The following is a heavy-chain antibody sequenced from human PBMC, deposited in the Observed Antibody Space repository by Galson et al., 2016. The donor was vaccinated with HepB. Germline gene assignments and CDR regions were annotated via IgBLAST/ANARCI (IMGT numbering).Heavy chain of an antibody. CDR2: IYSSGST. D-gene: IGHD3-16*01. Sequence: TLSLTCTVSGASLRNGDYYWSWVRQPAGKGLEWIGRIYSSGSTNYNPSLNSRVTISLDMSNQQFSLEVNSVTAADTAVYYCARGGGVYQYTGMDVWGKGTTVTVSS. CDR1: GASLRNGDYY. CDR3: ARGGGVYQYTGMDV. V-gene: IGHV4-61*02. J-gene: IGHJ6*04.